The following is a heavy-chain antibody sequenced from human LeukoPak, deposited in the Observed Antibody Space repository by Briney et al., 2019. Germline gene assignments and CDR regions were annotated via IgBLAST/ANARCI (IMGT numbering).Heavy chain of an antibody. V-gene: IGHV3-23*01. J-gene: IGHJ6*02. Sequence: GGSLRLSCVASGFTFSNYAMHWVRQAPGKGLEWVSAISGNGGSTYYADSVKGRFTISRDNSKNTLHLQLNSLRDEDTAMYYCAMRPADCSSSSCPTINRYYYGMDVWGQGTTVIVSS. CDR2: ISGNGGST. CDR1: GFTFSNYA. CDR3: AMRPADCSSSSCPTINRYYYGMDV. D-gene: IGHD2-15*01.